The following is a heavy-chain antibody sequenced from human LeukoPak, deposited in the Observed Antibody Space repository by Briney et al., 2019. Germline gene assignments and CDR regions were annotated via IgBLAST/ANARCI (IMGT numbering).Heavy chain of an antibody. Sequence: ASVKVSCKASEYTFTDFYIHWVRQAPGQGLEWMGWINPNSGGTKYAQRFQGRVTMTRDTSISTAYMDLSRLTSDDTAVYYCARDTSGGPDYWGRGSLVTVSS. D-gene: IGHD2-15*01. V-gene: IGHV1-2*02. CDR3: ARDTSGGPDY. CDR2: INPNSGGT. CDR1: EYTFTDFY. J-gene: IGHJ4*02.